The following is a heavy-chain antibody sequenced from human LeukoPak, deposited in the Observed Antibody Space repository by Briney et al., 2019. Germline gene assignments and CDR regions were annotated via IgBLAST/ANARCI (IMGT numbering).Heavy chain of an antibody. V-gene: IGHV4-30-4*01. Sequence: SETLSLTCTVSGGSISRGDSYWSWIRQPPGKGLEWIGYIYYSGSTYYDPSLKSRVTISVDTSKNQFSLRLSSVTAADTAVYYCASYYGSGSSFDLWGQGTLVTVPS. CDR1: GGSISRGDSY. J-gene: IGHJ5*02. D-gene: IGHD3-10*01. CDR2: IYYSGST. CDR3: ASYYGSGSSFDL.